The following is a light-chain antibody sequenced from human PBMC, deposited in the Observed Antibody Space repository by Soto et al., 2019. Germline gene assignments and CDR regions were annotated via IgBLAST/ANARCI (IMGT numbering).Light chain of an antibody. CDR3: QTWGTAPL. V-gene: IGLV4-69*01. CDR1: NGHNSFA. CDR2: LNSDGTH. Sequence: QSVLTQSPSASASLGASVKLTCTLSNGHNSFAIAWHQQKPSKGPRYLMKLNSDGTHRKGDGIPDRFSDSRSGAESYLTISSLQSDDEADYYCQTWGTAPLFGGGTKLTVL. J-gene: IGLJ2*01.